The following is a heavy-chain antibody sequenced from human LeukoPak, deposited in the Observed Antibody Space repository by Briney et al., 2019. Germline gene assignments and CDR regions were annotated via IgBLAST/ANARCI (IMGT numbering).Heavy chain of an antibody. CDR2: IYPTGNT. Sequence: PSETLSLTCSVSGGALISYYWSWISQPAGKGTEWIGRIYPTGNTDYNPSLKTRVTMSTDLSKKQFSLRLRSVTAADTAVYYCARLKFYDSTGYSPGYYMDVWGKGTAVTVSS. D-gene: IGHD3-22*01. J-gene: IGHJ6*03. CDR3: ARLKFYDSTGYSPGYYMDV. CDR1: GGALISYY. V-gene: IGHV4-4*07.